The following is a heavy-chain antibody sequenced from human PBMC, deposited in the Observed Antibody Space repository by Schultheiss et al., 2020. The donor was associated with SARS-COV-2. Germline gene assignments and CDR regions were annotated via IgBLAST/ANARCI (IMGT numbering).Heavy chain of an antibody. CDR2: INSDGSST. Sequence: GESLKISCAASGFTFEDYAMHWVRRAPGKGLEWVSRINSDGSSTSYADSVKGRFTISRDTSKNTVFLQMNSLRVEDTAVYYCAREGDYGMDVWGQGTTVTVSS. V-gene: IGHV3-74*01. J-gene: IGHJ6*02. CDR3: AREGDYGMDV. CDR1: GFTFEDYA.